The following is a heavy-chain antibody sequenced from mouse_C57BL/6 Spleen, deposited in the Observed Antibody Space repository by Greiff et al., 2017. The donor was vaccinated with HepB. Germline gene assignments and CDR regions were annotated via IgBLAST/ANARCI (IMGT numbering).Heavy chain of an antibody. CDR1: GFTFSSYA. V-gene: IGHV5-4*01. CDR2: ISDGGSYT. CDR3: ARGRGYGSSYVLDY. Sequence: EVQGVESGGGLVKPGGSLKLSCAASGFTFSSYAMSWVRQTPEKRLEWVATISDGGSYTYYPDNVKGRFTISRDNAKNNLYLQMSHLKTEDTAMYYCARGRGYGSSYVLDYWGRGTTLTVSS. J-gene: IGHJ2*01. D-gene: IGHD1-1*01.